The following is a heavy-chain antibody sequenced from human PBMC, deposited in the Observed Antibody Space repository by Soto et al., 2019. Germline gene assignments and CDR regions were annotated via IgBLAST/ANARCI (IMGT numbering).Heavy chain of an antibody. J-gene: IGHJ6*02. Sequence: GGSLRLSCAASGFTFSSYAMSWVRQAPGKGLEWVSAISGSGGSTYYADSVKGRFTISRDNSKNTLYLQMNSLRAEDTAVYYCAKTRFRVADTSFRYYGMDVWGQGTTVTVSS. CDR3: AKTRFRVADTSFRYYGMDV. CDR2: ISGSGGST. CDR1: GFTFSSYA. D-gene: IGHD2-15*01. V-gene: IGHV3-23*01.